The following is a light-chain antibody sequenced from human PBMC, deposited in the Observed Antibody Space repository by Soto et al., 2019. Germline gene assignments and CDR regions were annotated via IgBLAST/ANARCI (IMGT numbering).Light chain of an antibody. CDR3: QQYNNWWT. CDR2: GAS. J-gene: IGKJ1*01. V-gene: IGKV3-15*01. Sequence: EVVMTQSPATLSVSPGARATLSCRASQSVGSNLAWYQQKPGQAPRLLIYGASTRASGNPARFSGSESGTEFTLTISSLQSEDFAAYYCQQYNNWWTFGLGTKVDIK. CDR1: QSVGSN.